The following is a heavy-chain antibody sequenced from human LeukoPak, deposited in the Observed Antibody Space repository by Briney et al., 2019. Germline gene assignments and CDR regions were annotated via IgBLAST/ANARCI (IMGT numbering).Heavy chain of an antibody. V-gene: IGHV3-48*01. D-gene: IGHD6-19*01. Sequence: GGSLRLSCAASRFTFSAYAMNWVRQAPGKGLEWVSHITSSGSATYYADSVKGRFTISRDNSKDTVFLQMNSLRAEDTAVYYCAKASRQGAVASPLDYWGQGTLVTVSS. CDR2: ITSSGSAT. J-gene: IGHJ4*02. CDR3: AKASRQGAVASPLDY. CDR1: RFTFSAYA.